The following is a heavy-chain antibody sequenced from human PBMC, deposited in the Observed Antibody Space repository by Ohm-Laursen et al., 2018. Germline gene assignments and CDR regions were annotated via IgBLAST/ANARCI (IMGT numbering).Heavy chain of an antibody. Sequence: GSLRLSCSASGFTFSDYFMTWIRQAPGKGLEWVSYISNSGNTIYYADSVKGRFTISRDNAKNSLYLQMNSLRAEDTAVYYCARGQWLNYFDYWGQGTLVTVSS. CDR1: GFTFSDYF. CDR2: ISNSGNTI. V-gene: IGHV3-11*01. J-gene: IGHJ4*02. D-gene: IGHD6-19*01. CDR3: ARGQWLNYFDY.